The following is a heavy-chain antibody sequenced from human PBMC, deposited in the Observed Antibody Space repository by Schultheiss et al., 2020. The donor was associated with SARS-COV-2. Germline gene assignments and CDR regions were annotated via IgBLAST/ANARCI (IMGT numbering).Heavy chain of an antibody. CDR1: GFTFSDSV. Sequence: GESLKISCAASGFTFSDSVIHWVRQAPGKGLEWVGRIKSKTDGGTTDYAAPVKGRSTISRDDSKNTLYLQMNSLKTEDTAVYYCKAAYYDSSGYWDWGQGTLVTVSS. CDR2: IKSKTDGGTT. CDR3: KAAYYDSSGYWD. V-gene: IGHV3-15*01. D-gene: IGHD3-22*01. J-gene: IGHJ4*02.